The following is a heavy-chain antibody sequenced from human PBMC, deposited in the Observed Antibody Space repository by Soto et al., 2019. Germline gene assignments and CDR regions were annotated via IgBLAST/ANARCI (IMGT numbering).Heavy chain of an antibody. Sequence: SETLSLTCTVYGGSFSDYSWSWIRQPPGKGLEWIGEIDHSGSTNYNPSLESRVTISVDTSKNQFSLKLSSVTAADTAVYYCARLSREYSGYDVWGNFDYWGQGTLVTVSS. CDR1: GGSFSDYS. CDR2: IDHSGST. V-gene: IGHV4-34*01. D-gene: IGHD5-12*01. J-gene: IGHJ4*02. CDR3: ARLSREYSGYDVWGNFDY.